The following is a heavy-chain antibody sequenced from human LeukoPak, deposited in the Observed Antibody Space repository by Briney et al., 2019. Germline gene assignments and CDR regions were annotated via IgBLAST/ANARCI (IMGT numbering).Heavy chain of an antibody. J-gene: IGHJ4*02. CDR3: VREWSGGLAAAGTRIEGSY. V-gene: IGHV3-7*01. D-gene: IGHD1-7*01. CDR1: EFSASNYW. CDR2: IKQDGRQE. Sequence: GGSLRLSCVVSEFSASNYWMSWVRQAPGKGLEWVTNIKQDGRQENYVDSVKGRFTISRDNAKNSVYLQMNGLLVEDTALYYCVREWSGGLAAAGTRIEGSYWGQGTQVIVSS.